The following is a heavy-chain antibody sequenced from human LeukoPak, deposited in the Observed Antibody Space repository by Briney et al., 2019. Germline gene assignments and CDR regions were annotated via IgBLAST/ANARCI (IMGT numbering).Heavy chain of an antibody. CDR1: GGSFSGYY. Sequence: SETLSLTCAVYGGSFSGYYWSWIRQPPGKGLEWIGEINHSGSTNYNPSLKSRVTISVDTSKNQFSLKLSSVTAADTAVYYCARLLLWFGEFPNWFDPWGQGTLVTVSS. CDR2: INHSGST. J-gene: IGHJ5*02. V-gene: IGHV4-34*01. CDR3: ARLLLWFGEFPNWFDP. D-gene: IGHD3-10*01.